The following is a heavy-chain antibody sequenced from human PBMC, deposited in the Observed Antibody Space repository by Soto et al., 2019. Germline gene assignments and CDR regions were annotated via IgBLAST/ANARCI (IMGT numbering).Heavy chain of an antibody. V-gene: IGHV3-23*01. Sequence: EVQLLESGGGLVQPGGSLRLSCAASGFTFSSYAMSWDRQAPGKGLEWVSAISGSGVSTYYADSVKGRFTISRDNSKITLYLQMNSLRAEDTAGYYCAKEYEYSSGWERIDYWGQGTLVTVSS. CDR1: GFTFSSYA. CDR2: ISGSGVST. D-gene: IGHD6-19*01. CDR3: AKEYEYSSGWERIDY. J-gene: IGHJ4*02.